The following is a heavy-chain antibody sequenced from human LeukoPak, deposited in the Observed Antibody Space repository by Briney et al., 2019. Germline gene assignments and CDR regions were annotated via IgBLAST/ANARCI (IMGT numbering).Heavy chain of an antibody. CDR3: ARDHFRTQNPADFWSGFHYPH. D-gene: IGHD3-3*01. J-gene: IGHJ4*02. V-gene: IGHV1-8*03. CDR1: GYTFTNYD. Sequence: GASVKVSCKASGYTFTNYDINWVRQATGQGLEWMGWMNPNTGNTGYAQKFQGRVTITRNTAISTAYMELSSLRSEDTAVYYCARDHFRTQNPADFWSGFHYPHWGQGTLVTVSS. CDR2: MNPNTGNT.